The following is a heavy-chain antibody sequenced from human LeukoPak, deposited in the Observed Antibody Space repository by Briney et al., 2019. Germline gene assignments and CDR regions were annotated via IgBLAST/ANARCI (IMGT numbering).Heavy chain of an antibody. V-gene: IGHV2-70*04. J-gene: IGHJ4*02. CDR1: GFSLRTSGMR. CDR2: SDWDEDK. CDR3: ARMSTYDILTGHFDY. Sequence: SGPALLQPSPTLTLTCTFSGFSLRTSGMRGGWIRQPPGKALEWLSHSDWDEDKFYSTSLKTTLTISKDTSKNQVVLTMTNMDPVDTATYYCARMSTYDILTGHFDYWGQGTLVTVSS. D-gene: IGHD3-9*01.